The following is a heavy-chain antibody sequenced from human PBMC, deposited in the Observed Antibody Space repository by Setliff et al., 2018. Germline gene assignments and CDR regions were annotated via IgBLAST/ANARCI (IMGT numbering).Heavy chain of an antibody. CDR2: IKHDGSEK. Sequence: GGSLRLSCAASGFTFSGYWMSWVRQTPGKGLECVANIKHDGSEKYYVDSVKGRFTISRDNAKNSLYLQMNSLRAEDTAVYYCARVAYSYGRYYYYYYMDVWGKGTTVTVSS. J-gene: IGHJ6*03. CDR1: GFTFSGYW. V-gene: IGHV3-7*03. D-gene: IGHD5-18*01. CDR3: ARVAYSYGRYYYYYYMDV.